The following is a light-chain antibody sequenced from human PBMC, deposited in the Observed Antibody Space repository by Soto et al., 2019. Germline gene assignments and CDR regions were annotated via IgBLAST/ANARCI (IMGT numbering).Light chain of an antibody. Sequence: EIVLTQSPDTLSLSPGEGSSLSCSSSQSVHTFLAWYQQKPGQAPRLLIYGASSRATGIPDRFSGSGSGTDFTLTISRLEPEDFAVYYCQQYGSSPPWTFGQGTKVDIK. CDR2: GAS. J-gene: IGKJ1*01. V-gene: IGKV3-20*01. CDR3: QQYGSSPPWT. CDR1: QSVHTF.